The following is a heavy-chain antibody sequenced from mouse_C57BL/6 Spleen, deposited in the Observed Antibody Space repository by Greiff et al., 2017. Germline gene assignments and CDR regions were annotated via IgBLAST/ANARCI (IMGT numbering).Heavy chain of an antibody. J-gene: IGHJ2*01. CDR1: GYTFTSYW. CDR2: IDPSDSYT. V-gene: IGHV1-50*01. CDR3: ARGCNIDY. Sequence: VQLQQPGAELVKPGASVKLSCKASGYTFTSYWMQWVKQRPGQGLEWIGEIDPSDSYTNYNQKFKGKATLTVDTSSSTAYMQLSSLTSEDSAVYYCARGCNIDYWGQGTTLTVSS. D-gene: IGHD3-3*01.